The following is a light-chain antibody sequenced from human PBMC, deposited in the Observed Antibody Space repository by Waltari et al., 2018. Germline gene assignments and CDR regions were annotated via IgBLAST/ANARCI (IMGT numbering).Light chain of an antibody. CDR2: DVN. CDR1: SSDVGAYNY. V-gene: IGLV2-11*01. J-gene: IGLJ3*02. Sequence: QSALTQPRSVSGSPGQSVTISCTGTSSDVGAYNYVSWYQQHPDKAPKLIIYDVNKRPSGVPTRFSGSKSANTASLTVSGLQAEDEADYYCCSCARTYTRYWVFGGGTKLTVL. CDR3: CSCARTYTRYWV.